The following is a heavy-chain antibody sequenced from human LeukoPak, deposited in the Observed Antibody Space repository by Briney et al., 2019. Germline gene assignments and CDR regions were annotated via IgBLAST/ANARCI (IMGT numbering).Heavy chain of an antibody. D-gene: IGHD4-17*01. CDR2: ISAYNGDT. V-gene: IGHV1-18*01. CDR1: GYTFTSHG. CDR3: ARVSVVPDYGDYQQPFDY. Sequence: ASVKVSCKASGYTFTSHGISWVRQAPGQGLEWMGWISAYNGDTNYVQNLQGRVTMTTDTPTSTAYMELRSLRSEDTAVYYCARVSVVPDYGDYQQPFDYWGQGTLVTVSS. J-gene: IGHJ4*02.